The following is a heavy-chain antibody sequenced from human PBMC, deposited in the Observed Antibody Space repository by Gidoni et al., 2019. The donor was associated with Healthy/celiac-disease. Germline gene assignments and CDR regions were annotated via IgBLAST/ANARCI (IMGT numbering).Heavy chain of an antibody. V-gene: IGHV3-7*01. D-gene: IGHD6-6*01. CDR1: GFTFSSYW. J-gene: IGHJ4*02. CDR3: AREGIEYSSSDTPSTPFDY. CDR2: IKQEGSEK. Sequence: EVQLVESGGGLVQPGGSLRLSCAASGFTFSSYWMSWVRQAPGKGLDGVANIKQEGSEKYYVDSGKGRFTISRENAKNSLYLQMNSLRAEDTAVYYCAREGIEYSSSDTPSTPFDYWGQGTLVTVSS.